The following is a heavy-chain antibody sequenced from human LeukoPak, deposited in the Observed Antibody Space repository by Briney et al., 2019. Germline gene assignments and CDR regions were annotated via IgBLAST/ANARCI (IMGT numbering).Heavy chain of an antibody. Sequence: PGGSLRLSCAASGFTFSSYAMSWVRQTPGKGLEWVSAISGSGGSTYYADSVKGRFTISRDNSKNTLFLQMDSLRADDTALYFCGRGKSAMAVDYLDYWGQGTLVAVSS. CDR1: GFTFSSYA. CDR3: GRGKSAMAVDYLDY. CDR2: ISGSGGST. J-gene: IGHJ4*02. V-gene: IGHV3-23*01. D-gene: IGHD5-24*01.